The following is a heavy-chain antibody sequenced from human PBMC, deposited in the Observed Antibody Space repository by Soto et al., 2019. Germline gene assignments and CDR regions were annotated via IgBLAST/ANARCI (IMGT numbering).Heavy chain of an antibody. D-gene: IGHD4-17*01. CDR1: GGSISDDDYY. CDR3: ARGGTVTSSFFFYALDV. Sequence: QVQLHESGPGLVKPSQTLSLTCTVSGGSISDDDYYWNWIRQSPGKGLEWIGHIYYNGNTYYNPSLKSRLTMSLETSQNQFSLHLTSVIAADSALYFCARGGTVTSSFFFYALDVWGQGTTVTFSS. V-gene: IGHV4-30-4*01. J-gene: IGHJ6*02. CDR2: IYYNGNT.